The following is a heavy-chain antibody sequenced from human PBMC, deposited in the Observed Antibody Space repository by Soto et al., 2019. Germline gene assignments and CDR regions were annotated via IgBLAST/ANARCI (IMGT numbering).Heavy chain of an antibody. CDR2: IYWDDDK. CDR3: AHSAPSVVATISDWFDP. J-gene: IGHJ5*02. D-gene: IGHD5-12*01. CDR1: GFSLSTSGVG. V-gene: IGHV2-5*02. Sequence: QITLKESGPTLVKPTQTLTLTCTFSGFSLSTSGVGVGWIRQPPGKALEWLALIYWDDDKRYSPSLKSRLTITKATSKNQVVLTMTNMDPVDTATYYCAHSAPSVVATISDWFDPWGQGTLVTVSS.